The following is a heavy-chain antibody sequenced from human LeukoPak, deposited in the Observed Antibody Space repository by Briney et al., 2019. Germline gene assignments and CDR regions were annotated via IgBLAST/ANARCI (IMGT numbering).Heavy chain of an antibody. CDR1: GGSISSHY. CDR3: ARVVAAAGNWFDP. Sequence: SETLSLTCTVSGGSISSHYWSWIRQLPGKGLEWIGYIYYSGSTNYNPSLKSRVTISVDTSKNQFSLKLSSVTAADTAVYYCARVVAAAGNWFDPWGQGTLVTVSS. J-gene: IGHJ5*02. D-gene: IGHD6-13*01. V-gene: IGHV4-59*11. CDR2: IYYSGST.